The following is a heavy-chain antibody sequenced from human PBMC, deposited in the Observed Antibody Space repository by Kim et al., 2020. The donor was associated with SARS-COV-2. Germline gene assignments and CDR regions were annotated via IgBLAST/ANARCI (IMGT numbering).Heavy chain of an antibody. CDR3: ARDADGSGTLIFDS. J-gene: IGHJ4*02. CDR1: GFTLRTYS. D-gene: IGHD3-10*01. Sequence: GGSLRLSCAVSGFTLRTYSMSWLRQAPGKGLEWVASISTGHYADSPKGRFTISRDNAENSLYLQMNSLRVEDTAVYYCARDADGSGTLIFDSWGRGTQVTVSS. V-gene: IGHV3-21*01. CDR2: ISTG.